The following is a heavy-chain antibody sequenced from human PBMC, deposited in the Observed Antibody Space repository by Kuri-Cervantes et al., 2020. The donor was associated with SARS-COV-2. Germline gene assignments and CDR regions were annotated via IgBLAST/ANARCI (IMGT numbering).Heavy chain of an antibody. CDR3: ARSTWGSYFDF. CDR1: GYTFSSHW. D-gene: IGHD3-16*01. CDR2: IYPTDSDT. J-gene: IGHJ4*02. Sequence: GGSLRLSCKASGYTFSSHWIGWVRQMPGKGLEWMGIIYPTDSDTRYSPSFQGQVTISVDESISTAYLQWSSLKASDTAIYYCARSTWGSYFDFWGQGTLVTVSS. V-gene: IGHV5-51*01.